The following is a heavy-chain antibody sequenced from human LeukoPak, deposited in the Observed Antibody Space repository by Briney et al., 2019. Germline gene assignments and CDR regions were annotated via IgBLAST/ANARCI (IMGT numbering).Heavy chain of an antibody. J-gene: IGHJ4*02. D-gene: IGHD6-6*01. V-gene: IGHV3-64*01. CDR1: GFTFSSYA. Sequence: PGGSLRLSCAASGFTFSSYAMHWVRQAPGKGLEYVSAISSDGGSTYYANSVKGRFTISRDNSKNTLYLQMGSLRAEDMAVYYCAREPPAAPGYYFDYWGQGTLVTVSS. CDR3: AREPPAAPGYYFDY. CDR2: ISSDGGST.